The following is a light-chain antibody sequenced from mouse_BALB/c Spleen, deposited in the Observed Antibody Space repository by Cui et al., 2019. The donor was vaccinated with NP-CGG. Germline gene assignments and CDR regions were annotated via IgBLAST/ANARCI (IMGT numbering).Light chain of an antibody. CDR2: GTN. Sequence: QAVVTQESAPTTSPGETVTLTCRSSTGAVTTSNYANWVQEKPDHLFTGLIGGTNNRAPGVPARFSGSLIGDKAALTITGAKTEDEAIYFCALWYGNHWVFGGGTKLTVL. J-gene: IGLJ1*01. CDR1: TGAVTTSNY. CDR3: ALWYGNHWV. V-gene: IGLV1*01.